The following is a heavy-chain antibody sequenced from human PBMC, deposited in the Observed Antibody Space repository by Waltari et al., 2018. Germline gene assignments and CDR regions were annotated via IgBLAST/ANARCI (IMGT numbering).Heavy chain of an antibody. CDR1: GFDFSNAW. J-gene: IGHJ6*02. CDR2: IKGDGSEK. CDR3: SESLNV. V-gene: IGHV3-7*01. Sequence: EMQVVESGGDLVQPGGSLGLPCGATGFDFSNAWMDGVRQAAGKGLEWVANIKGDGSEKYYVDSVKGRFIISRDNTMNLLYLQMNSLRAEDTAVYYCSESLNVWGQGTTVIVSS.